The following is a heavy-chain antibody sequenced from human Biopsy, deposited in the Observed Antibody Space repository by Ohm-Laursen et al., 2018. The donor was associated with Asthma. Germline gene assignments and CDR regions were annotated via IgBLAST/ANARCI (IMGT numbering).Heavy chain of an antibody. CDR2: IYYNGRT. V-gene: IGHV4-39*01. CDR3: ARSAKTIFGVVMGSYYYGMDV. J-gene: IGHJ6*02. Sequence: GTLSLTCTVSGGSISSSSYYWGWIRQPPGKGLEWIGSIYYNGRTYYNPSLKSRVTISVDTSKKQLSLQLSSVTAADTAVYYCARSAKTIFGVVMGSYYYGMDVWGQGTTVTVSS. D-gene: IGHD3-3*01. CDR1: GGSISSSSYY.